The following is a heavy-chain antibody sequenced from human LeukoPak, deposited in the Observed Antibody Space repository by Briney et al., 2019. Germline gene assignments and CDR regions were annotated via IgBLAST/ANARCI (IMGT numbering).Heavy chain of an antibody. CDR2: ISSISSTI. D-gene: IGHD1-14*01. CDR3: ARDQPTGYYYGMDV. Sequence: GGSLRLSCAGSGFTFNTYSMNWVRRAPGKGLEWVSYISSISSTIYYSDSVRGRFTISRDNAKNSLYLQMNSLRVEDTAVYYCARDQPTGYYYGMDVWGQGTTVTVSS. J-gene: IGHJ6*02. V-gene: IGHV3-48*04. CDR1: GFTFNTYS.